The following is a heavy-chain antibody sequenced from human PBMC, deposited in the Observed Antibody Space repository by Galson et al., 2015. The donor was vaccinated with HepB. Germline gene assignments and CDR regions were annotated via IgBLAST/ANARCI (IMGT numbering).Heavy chain of an antibody. Sequence: SLRLSCAASGFNFRSFVMKWVRQAPGKGLEWVSAISESGVREYHADFVKGRFTVSRDNYKNTHYLQMNSLRVEDTAVYYCAVVNVDFDHWGQGILVTVSS. CDR2: ISESGVRE. J-gene: IGHJ4*02. CDR1: GFNFRSFV. CDR3: AVVNVDFDH. V-gene: IGHV3-23*01. D-gene: IGHD5-12*01.